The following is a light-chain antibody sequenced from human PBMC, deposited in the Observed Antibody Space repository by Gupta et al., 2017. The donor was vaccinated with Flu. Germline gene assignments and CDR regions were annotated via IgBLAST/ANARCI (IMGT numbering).Light chain of an antibody. CDR2: SNN. CDR3: AAWDDSLSGEV. CDR1: SSNIGSNY. V-gene: IGLV1-47*02. J-gene: IGLJ1*01. Sequence: RVTISSSGSSSNIGSNYVYWYQQLPGTAPKLLIQSNNQRPSGVPDRFSGSKSGTSASLAISGLRSEDEADYYCAAWDDSLSGEVFGAGTKVTVL.